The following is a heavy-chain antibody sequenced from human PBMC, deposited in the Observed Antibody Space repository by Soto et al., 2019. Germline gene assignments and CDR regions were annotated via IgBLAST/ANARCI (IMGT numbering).Heavy chain of an antibody. CDR3: ARRTNAFDI. CDR2: IYPDDSDT. CDR1: GYTFTSYW. V-gene: IGHV5-51*01. D-gene: IGHD4-17*01. Sequence: PGESLKISCKGSGYTFTSYWIGLVRQMPGQGLEWMGIIYPDDSDTRYSPSFQGQVTISVDKSITTAYLQWSSLKASDTAMYYCARRTNAFDIWGPGTMVTVSS. J-gene: IGHJ3*02.